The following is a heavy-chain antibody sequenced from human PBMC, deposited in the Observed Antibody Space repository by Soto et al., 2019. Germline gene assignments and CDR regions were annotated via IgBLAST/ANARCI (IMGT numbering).Heavy chain of an antibody. CDR1: GGSFSGYY. Sequence: KQSQTLSLTCAVYGGSFSGYYWSWIRQPPGKGLEWIGEINHSGSTNYNPSLKSRVTISVDTSKNQFSLKLSSVTAADTAVYYCARAPLYDSSGYYYGYWGQGTLVTVSS. V-gene: IGHV4-34*01. CDR3: ARAPLYDSSGYYYGY. D-gene: IGHD3-22*01. J-gene: IGHJ4*02. CDR2: INHSGST.